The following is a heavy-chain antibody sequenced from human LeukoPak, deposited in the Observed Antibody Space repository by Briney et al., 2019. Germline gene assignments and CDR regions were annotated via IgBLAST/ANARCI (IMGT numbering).Heavy chain of an antibody. CDR1: GGSISSGSYY. Sequence: SQTLSLTCTVSGGSISSGSYYWSWIRQPAGKELEWIGRIYTSGSTNYNPSLKSRVTISVDTSKNQFSLKLSSVTAADTAVYYCARDSGQYWYFDLWGRGTLVTVSS. CDR2: IYTSGST. V-gene: IGHV4-61*02. D-gene: IGHD1-14*01. J-gene: IGHJ2*01. CDR3: ARDSGQYWYFDL.